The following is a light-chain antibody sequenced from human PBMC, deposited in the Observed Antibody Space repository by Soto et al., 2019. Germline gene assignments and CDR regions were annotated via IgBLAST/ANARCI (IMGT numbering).Light chain of an antibody. V-gene: IGKV3-11*01. Sequence: ELVMTQSPATLSLSPGERATLSCRASQSVGKYLVWYQQKPGQAPRLLIYDASNRATGIPARFSGSGSGTDFTLTISSLEPEDVAVYYCQQRGNRPPWTFGQGTKVDIK. J-gene: IGKJ1*01. CDR2: DAS. CDR3: QQRGNRPPWT. CDR1: QSVGKY.